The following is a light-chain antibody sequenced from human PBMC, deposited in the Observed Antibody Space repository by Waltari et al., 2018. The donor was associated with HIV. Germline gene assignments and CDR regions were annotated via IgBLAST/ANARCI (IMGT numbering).Light chain of an antibody. Sequence: DTQMTQSQSSLSASIGARVTITCLASQNVFKFLSWYRQKSGKAPELLISDASRLQSGVPSRFSGSGSGTDFVLTVSGLQFEDFATYYCLQTFTTPLTFGPGTKVDIK. V-gene: IGKV1-39*01. CDR3: LQTFTTPLT. J-gene: IGKJ3*01. CDR2: DAS. CDR1: QNVFKF.